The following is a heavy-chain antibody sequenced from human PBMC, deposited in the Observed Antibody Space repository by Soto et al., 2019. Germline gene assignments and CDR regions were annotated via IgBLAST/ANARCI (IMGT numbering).Heavy chain of an antibody. Sequence: GGSLRLSCAASGFTFSDYYMSWIRQAPGKGLEWVSYISSSGSTIYYADSVKGRFTISRDNAKNSLYLQMNSLRAEDTAVYYCAKVERGITIFGVVIPPFDYWGQGTLVTVSS. CDR3: AKVERGITIFGVVIPPFDY. J-gene: IGHJ4*02. D-gene: IGHD3-3*01. CDR2: ISSSGSTI. CDR1: GFTFSDYY. V-gene: IGHV3-11*01.